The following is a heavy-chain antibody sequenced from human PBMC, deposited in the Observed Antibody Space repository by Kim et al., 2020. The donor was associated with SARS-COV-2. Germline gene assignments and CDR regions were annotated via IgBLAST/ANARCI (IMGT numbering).Heavy chain of an antibody. V-gene: IGHV4-59*13. J-gene: IGHJ6*02. Sequence: SETLSLTCTVSGGSISSYYWSWIRQPPGKGLEWIGYIYYSGSTNYNPSLKSRVTISVDTSKNQFSLKLSSVTAADTAVYYCARGYCGGDCYPPYYYYYYGMDVWGQGTTVTVSS. CDR3: ARGYCGGDCYPPYYYYYYGMDV. CDR2: IYYSGST. CDR1: GGSISSYY. D-gene: IGHD2-21*02.